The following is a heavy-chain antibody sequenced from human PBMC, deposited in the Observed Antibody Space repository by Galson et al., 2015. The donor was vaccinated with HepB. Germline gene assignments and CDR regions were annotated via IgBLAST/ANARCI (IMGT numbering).Heavy chain of an antibody. Sequence: SLRLSCAASGFTFSTYAMNWVRQAPGKGLESISYIRAGSSIISYADSVKGRFTISRDDARSSLYLEMNSLRDEDTAVYYCARDRDWAIDIWGQGTLVTVSP. CDR3: ARDRDWAIDI. V-gene: IGHV3-48*02. D-gene: IGHD2-21*01. CDR1: GFTFSTYA. CDR2: IRAGSSII. J-gene: IGHJ3*02.